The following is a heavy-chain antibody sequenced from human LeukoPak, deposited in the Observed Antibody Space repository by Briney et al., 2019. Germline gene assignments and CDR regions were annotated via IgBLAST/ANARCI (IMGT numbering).Heavy chain of an antibody. CDR1: GYTFTSYY. CDR2: INPNSGGT. J-gene: IGHJ6*03. V-gene: IGHV1-2*02. D-gene: IGHD5-18*01. CDR3: ARNTAMVDYYYYYMDV. Sequence: ASVKVSCKASGYTFTSYYMHWVRQAPGQGLEWMGWINPNSGGTNYAQKFQGRVTMTRDTSISTAYMELSRLRSDDTAVYYCARNTAMVDYYYYYMDVWGKGTTVTVSS.